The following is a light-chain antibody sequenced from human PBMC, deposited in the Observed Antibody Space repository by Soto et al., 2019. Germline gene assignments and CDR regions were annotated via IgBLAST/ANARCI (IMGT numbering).Light chain of an antibody. CDR3: QQSYMDPIT. CDR1: QSISTY. CDR2: DAS. Sequence: DIQITQSASSVSASVGNRFNITCRASQSISTYLNWYQKKPGKAPSLLIYDASRWQSGVPSRFSGSGGGTDFTLSISSVQPEDFATYFCQQSYMDPITFGQGTRLEIK. J-gene: IGKJ5*01. V-gene: IGKV1-39*01.